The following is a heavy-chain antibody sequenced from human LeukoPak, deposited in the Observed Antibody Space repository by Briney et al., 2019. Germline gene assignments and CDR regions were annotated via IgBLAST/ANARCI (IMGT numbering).Heavy chain of an antibody. CDR1: GGSFSGYY. V-gene: IGHV4-34*01. D-gene: IGHD3-3*01. Sequence: PSETLSLTCAVYGGSFSGYYWSWIRQPPGKGLEWSGEINHSGSTNYNPSLKSRVTISVDTSKNQFSLKLSSVTAADTAVYYCARATFGGVPFDYWGQGTLVTVSS. CDR3: ARATFGGVPFDY. CDR2: INHSGST. J-gene: IGHJ4*02.